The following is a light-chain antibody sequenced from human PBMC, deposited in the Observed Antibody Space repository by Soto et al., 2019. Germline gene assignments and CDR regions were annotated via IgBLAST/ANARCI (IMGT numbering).Light chain of an antibody. CDR3: QQSYNSPRNT. CDR1: QRIGTY. J-gene: IGKJ5*01. CDR2: DAS. Sequence: DIQMTQSPSSLSASVRDRFIISFLSSQRIGTYVNWYQQKPGKAPNLLIYDASNLYSGVPSRFSGSGSGTDFTLTISSLQPEDFATYYCQQSYNSPRNTFGQGTRLEI. V-gene: IGKV1-39*01.